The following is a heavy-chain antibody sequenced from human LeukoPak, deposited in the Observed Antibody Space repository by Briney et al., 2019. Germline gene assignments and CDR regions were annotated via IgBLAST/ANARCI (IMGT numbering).Heavy chain of an antibody. CDR2: INPNSGGT. Sequence: ASVKVSCKASGYTFTGYYILWVRQAPGQGLEWMGWINPNSGGTNYAQKFQGRVTMTRDTSISTAYMELSRLRSDDTAVYYCARDTDASGTINFDYWGQGTLVTVSS. V-gene: IGHV1-2*02. CDR3: ARDTDASGTINFDY. J-gene: IGHJ4*02. CDR1: GYTFTGYY. D-gene: IGHD3-10*01.